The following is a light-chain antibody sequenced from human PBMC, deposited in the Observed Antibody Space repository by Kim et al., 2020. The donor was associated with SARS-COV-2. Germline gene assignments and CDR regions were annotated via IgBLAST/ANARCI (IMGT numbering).Light chain of an antibody. Sequence: ASVGDRVTITCRASQGISKYLAWYQQKPGKVPKLLIDAASALRSGVPSRFSGSGSGTDFTHTITSLQPEDVAVYYCQQCKGAPWTFGHGTKVDIK. CDR3: QQCKGAPWT. CDR2: AAS. J-gene: IGKJ1*01. CDR1: QGISKY. V-gene: IGKV1-27*01.